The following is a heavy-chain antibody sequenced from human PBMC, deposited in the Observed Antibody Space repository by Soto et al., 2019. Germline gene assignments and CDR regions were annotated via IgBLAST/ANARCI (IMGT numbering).Heavy chain of an antibody. J-gene: IGHJ4*02. CDR3: VKSVLRYFDWLLSVFDY. CDR2: ISSNGGST. D-gene: IGHD3-9*01. V-gene: IGHV3-64D*08. CDR1: GFNVSSSA. Sequence: GGSLRLSYSASGFNVSSSAMHWVRQAPGKGLEYVSAISSNGGSTYYADSVKGRFTISRGNSKNTLYLQMSSLRAEDTAVYYCVKSVLRYFDWLLSVFDYWGQGTLVTVSS.